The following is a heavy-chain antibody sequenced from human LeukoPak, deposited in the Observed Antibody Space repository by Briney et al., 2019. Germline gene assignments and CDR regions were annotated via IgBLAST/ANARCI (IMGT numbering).Heavy chain of an antibody. CDR3: ARPRVLYSSGWPVDY. CDR2: ISYDRSNK. V-gene: IGHV3-30-3*01. D-gene: IGHD6-19*01. J-gene: IGHJ4*02. Sequence: GGSLRLSCAASGFTFSSYAMHWVRQAPGKGLEWVAVISYDRSNKYYADSVKGRFTISRDNSKNTLYLQMNSLRAEDTAVYYCARPRVLYSSGWPVDYWGQGTLVTVSS. CDR1: GFTFSSYA.